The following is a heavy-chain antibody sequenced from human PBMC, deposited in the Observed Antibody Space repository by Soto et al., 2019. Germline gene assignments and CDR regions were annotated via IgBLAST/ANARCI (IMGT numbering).Heavy chain of an antibody. V-gene: IGHV1-46*01. CDR3: ARNLRYYDILAGLDY. D-gene: IGHD3-9*01. Sequence: QVHLVQSGAEVKKPGASVKVSCKASGYTFSNYYVHWVRQAPGQGLEWMGLINPNGGSSTYAQKFPGRVTMTRDTSTTTVYMELSSLRSEDSAVYYCARNLRYYDILAGLDYWGQGTLVSVSS. CDR1: GYTFSNYY. CDR2: INPNGGSS. J-gene: IGHJ4*02.